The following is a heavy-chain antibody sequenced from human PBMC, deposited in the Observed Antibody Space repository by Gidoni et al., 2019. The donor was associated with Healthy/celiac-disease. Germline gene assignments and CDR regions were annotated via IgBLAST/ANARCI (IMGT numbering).Heavy chain of an antibody. CDR3: AITGYSSGWDPR. J-gene: IGHJ4*02. CDR2: INWDGGST. D-gene: IGHD6-19*01. V-gene: IGHV3-20*04. Sequence: EVQLVESGGGVVRPGVPRRLLCAASGFTFDDYGMGWVRQAPGKGLEWVSGINWDGGSTGYADSVKGRFTISRDNAKNSLYLQMNSLRAEDTALYYCAITGYSSGWDPRWGQGTLVTVSS. CDR1: GFTFDDYG.